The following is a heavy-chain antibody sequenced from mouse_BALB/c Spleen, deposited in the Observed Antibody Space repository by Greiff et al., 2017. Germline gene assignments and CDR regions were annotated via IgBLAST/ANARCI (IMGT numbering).Heavy chain of an antibody. D-gene: IGHD2-4*01. CDR1: GYTFSSYW. J-gene: IGHJ3*01. CDR3: ARGPSTMIRNGFAY. V-gene: IGHV1-9*01. CDR2: ILPGSGST. Sequence: QVHVKQSGAELMKPGASVKISCKATGYTFSSYWIEWVKQRPGHGLEWIGEILPGSGSTNYNEKFKGKATFTADTSSNTAYMQLSSLTSEDSAVYYCARGPSTMIRNGFAYWGQGTLVTVSA.